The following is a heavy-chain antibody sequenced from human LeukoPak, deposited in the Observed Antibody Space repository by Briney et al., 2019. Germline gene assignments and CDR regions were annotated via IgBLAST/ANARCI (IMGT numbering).Heavy chain of an antibody. CDR2: IIPIFGTA. J-gene: IGHJ4*02. CDR3: ARDRYDILTGYQEVFDY. D-gene: IGHD3-9*01. Sequence: ASVKVSCKASGGTFRSYAISWVRQAPGQGLEWMGRIIPIFGTANYAQKFQGRVTITTDESTSTAYMELSSLRSEDTAVYYCARDRYDILTGYQEVFDYWGQGTLVTVSS. V-gene: IGHV1-69*05. CDR1: GGTFRSYA.